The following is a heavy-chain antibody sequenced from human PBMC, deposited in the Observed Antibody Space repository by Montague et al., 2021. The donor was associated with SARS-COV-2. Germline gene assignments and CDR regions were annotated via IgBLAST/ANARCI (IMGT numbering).Heavy chain of an antibody. D-gene: IGHD4-23*01. CDR2: ISDTGSTI. V-gene: IGHV3-11*01. CDR3: AKALMTYGGNSPVDQ. CDR1: GFTFSDYY. J-gene: IGHJ4*02. Sequence: SLRLSCAASGFTFSDYYMNWIRQAPGKGLEWISYISDTGSTIYYADSVKGRFAVSRDNTKNSLYLQMNSLRAEDTAVYYCAKALMTYGGNSPVDQWGQGTLATVSS.